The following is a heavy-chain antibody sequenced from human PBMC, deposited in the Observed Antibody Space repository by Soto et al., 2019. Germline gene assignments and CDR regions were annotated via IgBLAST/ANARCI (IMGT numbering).Heavy chain of an antibody. Sequence: GASVKVSCKASGGTFSSYAISWVRQAPGQGLEWMGGIIPIFGTANYAQKFQGRVTITADESTSTAYMELSSLRSEDTAVYYCASVEGECSSTSCYEFDPWGQGTLVTVSS. D-gene: IGHD2-2*01. J-gene: IGHJ5*02. CDR1: GGTFSSYA. CDR3: ASVEGECSSTSCYEFDP. CDR2: IIPIFGTA. V-gene: IGHV1-69*13.